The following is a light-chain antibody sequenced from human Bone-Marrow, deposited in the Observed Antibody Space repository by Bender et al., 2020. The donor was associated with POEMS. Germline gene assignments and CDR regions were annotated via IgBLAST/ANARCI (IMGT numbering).Light chain of an antibody. Sequence: SYEVTQPPSVSVSPGQTATITCSGSRLGDEYVSWYQQKPGQSPVLVIYQDSKRPSGIPERFSGSNSGNIATLTISGTQAMDEAEYHCQAWDRNTAAVFGGGTKLTVL. J-gene: IGLJ2*01. CDR1: RLGDEY. CDR2: QDS. CDR3: QAWDRNTAAV. V-gene: IGLV3-1*01.